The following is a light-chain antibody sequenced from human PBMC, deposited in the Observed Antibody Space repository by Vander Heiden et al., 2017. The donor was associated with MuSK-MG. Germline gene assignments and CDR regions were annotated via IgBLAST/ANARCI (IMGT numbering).Light chain of an antibody. J-gene: IGLJ1*01. Sequence: QSVLTQPPSASGPPGQRVTISCSGSSSNIGSNAVNWYQKPPGTAPKLLVYSNNQRRSGFPARFSGSKYGTSASMAISGLQAEEEADYYCAAWDDSLNICVFGTGTKVTVL. CDR2: SNN. CDR1: SSNIGSNA. V-gene: IGLV1-44*01. CDR3: AAWDDSLNICV.